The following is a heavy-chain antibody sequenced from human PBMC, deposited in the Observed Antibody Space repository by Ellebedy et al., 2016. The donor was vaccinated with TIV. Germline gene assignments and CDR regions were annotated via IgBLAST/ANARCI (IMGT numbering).Heavy chain of an antibody. D-gene: IGHD2-2*01. V-gene: IGHV4-59*12. CDR2: IYYSGST. CDR3: AREVPYCSSTSCYAKFDY. CDR1: GGSISSYY. Sequence: SETLSLTCTVSGGSISSYYWSWIRQPPGKGLEWIGYIYYSGSTNYNPSLKSRVTISVDTSKNQFSLKLSSVTAADTAVYYCAREVPYCSSTSCYAKFDYWGQGTLVTVSS. J-gene: IGHJ4*02.